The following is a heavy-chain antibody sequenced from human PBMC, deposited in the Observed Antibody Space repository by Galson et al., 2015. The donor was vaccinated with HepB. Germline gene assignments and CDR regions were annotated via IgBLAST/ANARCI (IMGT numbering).Heavy chain of an antibody. CDR2: IIPIFGTA. J-gene: IGHJ4*02. Sequence: SVKVSCKASGGTFSSYAISWVRQAPGKGLEWMGGIIPIFGTANYAQKFQGRVTITADESTSTAYMELSSLRSEDTAVYYRARDLRFCSCTICFKGYSSSWYGVFDYWGQGTLVTVSS. D-gene: IGHD6-13*01. CDR1: GGTFSSYA. CDR3: ARDLRFCSCTICFKGYSSSWYGVFDY. V-gene: IGHV1-69*13.